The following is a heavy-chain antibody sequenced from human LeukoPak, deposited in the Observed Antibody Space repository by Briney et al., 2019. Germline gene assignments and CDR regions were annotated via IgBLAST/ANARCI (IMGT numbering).Heavy chain of an antibody. CDR1: GGTISSYY. CDR2: IYYSGST. J-gene: IGHJ4*02. CDR3: ASLDYGDYYFDY. D-gene: IGHD4-17*01. V-gene: IGHV4-59*01. Sequence: PSETLSLTCTVSGGTISSYYWSWLRQPPGKGLEWIGYIYYSGSTNYNPSHKSRVTISVDTSKNQFSLKLSSVTAADTAVYYCASLDYGDYYFDYWGQGTLVTVSS.